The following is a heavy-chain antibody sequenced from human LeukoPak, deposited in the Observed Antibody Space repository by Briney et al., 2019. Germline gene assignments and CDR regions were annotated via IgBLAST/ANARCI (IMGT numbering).Heavy chain of an antibody. CDR2: INPNSGGT. J-gene: IGHJ6*02. Sequence: ASMKVSCKASGYTFTMYYIHWVRQAPGQGLEWMGWINPNSGGTNYAQKFQGRVTMTRDTSISTAYMELSRLRSDDTAVCYCARVDSSGYTVYYYYYGMDVWGQGTTVTVSS. V-gene: IGHV1-2*02. CDR1: GYTFTMYY. CDR3: ARVDSSGYTVYYYYYGMDV. D-gene: IGHD3-22*01.